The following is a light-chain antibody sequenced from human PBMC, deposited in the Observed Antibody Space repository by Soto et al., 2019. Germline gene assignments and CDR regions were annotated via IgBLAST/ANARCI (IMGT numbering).Light chain of an antibody. CDR3: SSHTSSSSLEVV. Sequence: QSALTQPASVSGSPGQSITISCTGTSSDVGGYNYVSWYQHHPDKAPKLIIYEVSNRPSGVSNRFSGSKSGNTASLTISGLQAEDEADYYCSSHTSSSSLEVVFGGGTKLTVL. V-gene: IGLV2-14*01. CDR1: SSDVGGYNY. CDR2: EVS. J-gene: IGLJ3*02.